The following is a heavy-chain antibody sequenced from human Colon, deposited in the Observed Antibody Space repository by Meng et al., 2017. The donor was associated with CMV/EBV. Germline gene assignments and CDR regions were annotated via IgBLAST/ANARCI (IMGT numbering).Heavy chain of an antibody. J-gene: IGHJ4*02. D-gene: IGHD6-13*01. CDR1: GFTFSKYW. CDR2: IKQDGSEK. CDR3: ARTARSSTNYY. Sequence: GGSLRLSCATSGFTFSKYWMSWVRQAPGKGLEWVANIKQDGSEKYYVDSVKGRFTISRDNAKNSVSLQMNSLRAEDTAVYYCARTARSSTNYYWGQGTLVTVSS. V-gene: IGHV3-7*01.